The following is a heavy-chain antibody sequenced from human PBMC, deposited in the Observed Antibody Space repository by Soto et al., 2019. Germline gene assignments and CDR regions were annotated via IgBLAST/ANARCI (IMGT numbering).Heavy chain of an antibody. CDR1: EFTFSDHY. V-gene: IGHV3-72*01. CDR3: ARVPRTNDYHPDY. Sequence: RGYLRLSSAASEFTFSDHYMAWVRQAPGKGLEWVGRIRIKTNKYTTEYAASVTGRFTISRDDLRNSLYLQMNSLKIDDTAVYYCARVPRTNDYHPDYCGHGT. J-gene: IGHJ4*01. D-gene: IGHD2-8*01. CDR2: IRIKTNKYTT.